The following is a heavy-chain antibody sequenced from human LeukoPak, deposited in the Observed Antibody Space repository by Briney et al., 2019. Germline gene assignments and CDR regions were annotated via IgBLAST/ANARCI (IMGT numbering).Heavy chain of an antibody. D-gene: IGHD3-3*01. CDR1: GGSFSGYY. V-gene: IGHV4-34*01. CDR3: ARGLTIFGVVSRNY. Sequence: PSETLSLTCAVYGGSFSGYYWSWIRQPPGKGLEWIGEINHSGSTNYNPSLKRRVTISVDTSKNQFSLTLSSVTAADTAVYYCARGLTIFGVVSRNYWGQGTLVTVSS. J-gene: IGHJ4*02. CDR2: INHSGST.